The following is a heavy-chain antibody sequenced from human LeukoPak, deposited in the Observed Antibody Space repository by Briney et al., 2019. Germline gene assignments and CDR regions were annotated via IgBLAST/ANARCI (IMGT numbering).Heavy chain of an antibody. Sequence: SDTLSLPYTVSGGSIRSHLYFGPWIRPPPGKALEWMGSLYYGGSTYYNPSLKRRVTISVDTSKDDFSLKLASVTAADTAMYYCARMVRGVVLGPNYYPYHMDVWGTGTTVSVSS. CDR3: ARMVRGVVLGPNYYPYHMDV. CDR1: GGSIRSHLYF. V-gene: IGHV4-39*02. J-gene: IGHJ6*03. D-gene: IGHD3-10*01. CDR2: LYYGGST.